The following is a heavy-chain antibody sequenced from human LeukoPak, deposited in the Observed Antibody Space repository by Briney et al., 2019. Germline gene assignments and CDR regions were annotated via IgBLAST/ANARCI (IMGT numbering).Heavy chain of an antibody. CDR1: GITFSRFW. D-gene: IGHD3-10*01. J-gene: IGHJ4*02. Sequence: SGGSLRLSCAASGITFSRFWMSWVRQAPGKGLQWVANINEDGSEKHYVDSVKGRFTISRDNAKNTLFLQMSSLRVEDTAVYYCARGADHGGSYYPDWGQGTRVTVSS. V-gene: IGHV3-7*01. CDR3: ARGADHGGSYYPD. CDR2: INEDGSEK.